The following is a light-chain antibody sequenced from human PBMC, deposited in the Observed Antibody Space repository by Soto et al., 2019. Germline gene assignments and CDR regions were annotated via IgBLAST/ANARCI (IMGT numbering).Light chain of an antibody. CDR3: QQYSCLWT. J-gene: IGKJ1*01. CDR1: QNIDNW. V-gene: IGKV1-5*01. Sequence: DIQMTQSPPTLSASVGDKVTISCRATQNIDNWLAWYQQKPGKAPNLLIYDAFVLENGVPSRFSGSGSGTEFTLTISSLQPEDVATYYCQQYSCLWTFGQGTKVEIK. CDR2: DAF.